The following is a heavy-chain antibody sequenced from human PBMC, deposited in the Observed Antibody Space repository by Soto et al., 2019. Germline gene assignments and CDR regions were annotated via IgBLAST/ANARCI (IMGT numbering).Heavy chain of an antibody. Sequence: GGSLRLSCAASGFTSWDYHMSWIRQAPGKGLEWVSYISRSGSPIYYADSVKGRFTISRDNAENSLYLQMNSLRAEDTAVYYCVREGRSSTSCNTGCAFDIWGQGTMVTVPS. CDR3: VREGRSSTSCNTGCAFDI. CDR2: ISRSGSPI. CDR1: GFTSWDYH. J-gene: IGHJ3*02. D-gene: IGHD2-2*02. V-gene: IGHV3-11*01.